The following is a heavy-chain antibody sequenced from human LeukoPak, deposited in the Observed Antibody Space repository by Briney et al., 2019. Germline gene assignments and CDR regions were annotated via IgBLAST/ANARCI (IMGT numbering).Heavy chain of an antibody. D-gene: IGHD6-19*01. CDR2: IYYSGSP. Sequence: PSETLSLTCTVSGGSISLSTFHWGWIRQSPGKGLEWIASIYYSGSPFYNPSLKSRVTISVDTSKNQFSLKVTSVTAADTAVYYCARGPQWRGDYYYMDVWGRGTTVTVSS. CDR1: GGSISLSTFH. CDR3: ARGPQWRGDYYYMDV. V-gene: IGHV4-39*01. J-gene: IGHJ6*03.